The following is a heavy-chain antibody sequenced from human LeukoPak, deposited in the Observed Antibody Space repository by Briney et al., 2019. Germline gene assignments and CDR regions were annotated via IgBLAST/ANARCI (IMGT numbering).Heavy chain of an antibody. CDR3: ARGGIAAAGNGWFDP. J-gene: IGHJ5*02. CDR1: GGSFSGYY. D-gene: IGHD6-13*01. CDR2: INRSGST. V-gene: IGHV4-34*01. Sequence: SETLSLTCAVYGGSFSGYYWSWIRQPPGKGLEWIGEINRSGSTNYNPSLKSRVTISVDTSKNQFSLKLSSVTAADTAVYYCARGGIAAAGNGWFDPWGQGTLVTVSS.